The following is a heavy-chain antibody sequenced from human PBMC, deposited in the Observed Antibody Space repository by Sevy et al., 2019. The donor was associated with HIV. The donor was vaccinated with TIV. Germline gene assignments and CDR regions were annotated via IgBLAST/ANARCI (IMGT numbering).Heavy chain of an antibody. CDR3: VKGTMEAIMDLYDPLDI. V-gene: IGHV3-9*01. CDR2: ITWSSNSI. J-gene: IGHJ3*02. CDR1: GFTFDEYA. D-gene: IGHD3-10*01. Sequence: GGSLRLSCAASGFTFDEYAMFWVRQVPGKGLEWVSGITWSSNSIDYGDSVKGRFTISRDNAKNSLYLQMNSLRVEDTAFYYCVKGTMEAIMDLYDPLDIWARGQWSPSPQ.